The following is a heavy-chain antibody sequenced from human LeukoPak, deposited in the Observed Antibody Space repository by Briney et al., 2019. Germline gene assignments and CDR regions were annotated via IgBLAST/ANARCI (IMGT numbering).Heavy chain of an antibody. CDR3: ARGYCSSTSCQPYYFDY. D-gene: IGHD2-2*01. CDR2: IYHSGST. V-gene: IGHV4-30-2*01. J-gene: IGHJ4*02. CDR1: GGSISSGGYY. Sequence: PSQTLSLTCAVSGGSISSGGYYWSWIRQPPGKGLEWIGYIYHSGSTYYNPSLKSRVTISVDRSKNQFSLKLSSVTAADTAVYYCARGYCSSTSCQPYYFDYWGQGTLDTVSS.